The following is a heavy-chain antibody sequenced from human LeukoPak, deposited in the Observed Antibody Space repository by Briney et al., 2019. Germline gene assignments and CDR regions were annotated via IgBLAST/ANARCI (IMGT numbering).Heavy chain of an antibody. D-gene: IGHD3-22*01. Sequence: GASVKVSCKASGYTFTGYYMHWVRQAPGQGLEWMGWINPNSGGTNYAQKFQGRVTMTRDMSTSTVYMELSSLRSEDTAVYYCARDLRNYDMKFDPWGQGTLVTVSS. CDR1: GYTFTGYY. CDR3: ARDLRNYDMKFDP. J-gene: IGHJ5*02. CDR2: INPNSGGT. V-gene: IGHV1-2*02.